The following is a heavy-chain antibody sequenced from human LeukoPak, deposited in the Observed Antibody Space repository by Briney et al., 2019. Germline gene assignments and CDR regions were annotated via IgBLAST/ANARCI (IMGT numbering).Heavy chain of an antibody. V-gene: IGHV3-33*01. Sequence: PGRSLRLSCAPSGFSFSTYGMLWVRQAPGKGLEWVAVIWYDGSNKYYADSVKGRFTISRDNSKNTLYLQMNSVRVEDTAVYYCARGGPEWPLDYWGQGTLVTVSS. J-gene: IGHJ4*02. CDR3: ARGGPEWPLDY. D-gene: IGHD3-3*01. CDR2: IWYDGSNK. CDR1: GFSFSTYG.